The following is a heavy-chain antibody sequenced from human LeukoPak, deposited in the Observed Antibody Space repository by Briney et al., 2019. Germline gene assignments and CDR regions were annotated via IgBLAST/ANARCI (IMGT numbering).Heavy chain of an antibody. Sequence: ASVKVSCKTSGYTFSDYFIHWVRQAPGQGLEWMGWMNPNSGNTGYAQKFQGRVTMTRNTSISTAYMELSSLRSEDTAVYYCARVAVASRYYFDYWGQGTLVTVSS. J-gene: IGHJ4*02. CDR2: MNPNSGNT. V-gene: IGHV1-8*02. CDR3: ARVAVASRYYFDY. CDR1: GYTFSDYF. D-gene: IGHD5-12*01.